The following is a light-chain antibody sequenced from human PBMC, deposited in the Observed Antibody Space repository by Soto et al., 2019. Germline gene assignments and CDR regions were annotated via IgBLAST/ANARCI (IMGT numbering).Light chain of an antibody. CDR2: KAS. CDR1: QSMSSW. J-gene: IGKJ2*01. V-gene: IGKV1-5*03. Sequence: DIQMTQSPSTLSPSVGDSVTITCRASQSMSSWLAWYQQKPGKAPKFLMYKASSLESGVPSRFSGSGSATDFSLTISCLQPDDFATYYCRESNSYPYTFGQRTKLQIK. CDR3: RESNSYPYT.